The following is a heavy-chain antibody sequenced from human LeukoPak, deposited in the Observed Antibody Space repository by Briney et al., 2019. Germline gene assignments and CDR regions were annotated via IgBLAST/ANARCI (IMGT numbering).Heavy chain of an antibody. V-gene: IGHV3-11*01. Sequence: PGGSLRLSCAVSGFTFSDYYMSWIRQAPGKGLEWLSYISGSGEITYHAESVKGRFSISRDNAKNSLYLQMNSLRVDDTAVYYCAGDMVGSGSTRDYWGQGTLVTVSS. CDR3: AGDMVGSGSTRDY. J-gene: IGHJ4*02. CDR1: GFTFSDYY. CDR2: ISGSGEIT. D-gene: IGHD3-10*01.